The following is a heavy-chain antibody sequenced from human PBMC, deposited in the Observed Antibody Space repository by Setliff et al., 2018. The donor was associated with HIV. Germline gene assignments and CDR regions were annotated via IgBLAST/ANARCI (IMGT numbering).Heavy chain of an antibody. CDR3: ARANNWFDP. CDR1: GYSFTSYW. V-gene: IGHV5-51*01. CDR2: IYPRDSDT. Sequence: GESLKISCKGSGYSFTSYWIAWVRQMPGKGLEWMGLIYPRDSDTRYSPSFHGQVTISVDKSISTAYLHWSSLKASDTAMYFCARANNWFDPWGQGTLVTVSS. J-gene: IGHJ5*02.